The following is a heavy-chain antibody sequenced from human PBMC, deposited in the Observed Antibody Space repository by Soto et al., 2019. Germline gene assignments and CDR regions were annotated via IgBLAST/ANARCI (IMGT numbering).Heavy chain of an antibody. Sequence: QVQLVHSGAEVKKPGSSVKVSCKASGGTFSSYTISWVRQAPGQGLEWMGRIIPILGIANYAQKFQGRVTITADKSTSTAYMELSSLRSEDTAVYYCARDRSAAAAGPPIDYWGQGTLVTVSS. V-gene: IGHV1-69*04. CDR1: GGTFSSYT. CDR2: IIPILGIA. J-gene: IGHJ4*02. CDR3: ARDRSAAAAGPPIDY. D-gene: IGHD6-13*01.